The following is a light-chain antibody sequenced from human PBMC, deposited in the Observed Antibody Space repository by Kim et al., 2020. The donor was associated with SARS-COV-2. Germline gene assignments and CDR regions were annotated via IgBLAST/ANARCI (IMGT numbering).Light chain of an antibody. CDR1: SSDVGGYNY. J-gene: IGLJ1*01. CDR2: DVS. CDR3: CSYAGSYTFYV. V-gene: IGLV2-11*01. Sequence: QSVPRSCTGTSSDVGGYNYVSWYQQHPGKAPKLMIYDVSKRPSGVRDRFSGSKSGNTASLTISGLQAEDEADYYCCSYAGSYTFYVFGTGTKVTVL.